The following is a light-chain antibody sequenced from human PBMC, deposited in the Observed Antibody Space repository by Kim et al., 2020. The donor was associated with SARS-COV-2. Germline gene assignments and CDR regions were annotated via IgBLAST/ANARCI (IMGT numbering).Light chain of an antibody. CDR1: SGHSSYA. V-gene: IGLV4-69*01. CDR3: QTWVTAIRV. J-gene: IGLJ2*01. CDR2: VNSDGSH. Sequence: ASVKLTCTRSSGHSSYAIGWHQQQPEKGPRYLMKVNSDGSHKKGAGIPDRFSGSSSGAERYRTLSSLQSEDEADYYCQTWVTAIRVFGGGTQLTVL.